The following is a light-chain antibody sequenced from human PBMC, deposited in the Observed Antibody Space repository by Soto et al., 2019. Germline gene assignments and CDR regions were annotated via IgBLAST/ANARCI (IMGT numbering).Light chain of an antibody. V-gene: IGLV1-40*01. Sequence: QPVLTQPPSVSGAPGQRVTISCTGSSSNIGAGYDVHWYQQLPGTAPKLLIYGSSNRPSGVPDRFSGSKSGTSASLAISGLQAVDEADYYCQSYDSSLRRLFGGGTKVTVL. CDR3: QSYDSSLRRL. J-gene: IGLJ2*01. CDR2: GSS. CDR1: SSNIGAGYD.